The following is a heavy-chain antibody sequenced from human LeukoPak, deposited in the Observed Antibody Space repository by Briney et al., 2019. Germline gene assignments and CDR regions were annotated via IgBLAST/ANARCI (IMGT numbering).Heavy chain of an antibody. V-gene: IGHV4-61*02. CDR1: GNSISSGDNY. CDR3: ARDLMVRGVINGRWFDP. D-gene: IGHD3-10*01. CDR2: IYTSGST. Sequence: SETLSLTCTVSGNSISSGDNYWSWIRQPAGKGLEWIGRIYTSGSTNYNPSLKSRVTISGDTSKNQFSLKLRSVTAADTAVYYCARDLMVRGVINGRWFDPWGQGTLVTVSS. J-gene: IGHJ5*02.